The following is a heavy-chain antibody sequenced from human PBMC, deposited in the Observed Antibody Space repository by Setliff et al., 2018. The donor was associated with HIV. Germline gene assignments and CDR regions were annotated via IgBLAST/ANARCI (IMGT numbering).Heavy chain of an antibody. CDR2: INQSGGI. V-gene: IGHV4-34*01. CDR1: GGSFSGYY. D-gene: IGHD5-12*01. CDR3: ATASGYDLFMGAFDI. J-gene: IGHJ3*02. Sequence: PSETLSLTCAVSGGSFSGYYWSWIRQPPGKGPEWIGEINQSGGINYNPSLKSRVTISIDTFKNQFSMKLYSVTAADTAVYYCATASGYDLFMGAFDIWGQGTMVTV.